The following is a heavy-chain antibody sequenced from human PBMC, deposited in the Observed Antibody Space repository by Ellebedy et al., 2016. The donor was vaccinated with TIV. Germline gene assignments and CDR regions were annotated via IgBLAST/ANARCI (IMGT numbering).Heavy chain of an antibody. V-gene: IGHV4-34*01. CDR2: LNHSGST. D-gene: IGHD1-7*01. Sequence: SETLSLXXTVSGGSVSSGGYYWSWIRQPPGKGLEWIGELNHSGSTNYNPSLKSRVTISVDTSKNQFSLKVSSVTAADTAVYYCARGSRLTGTRCSDYWGQGTLVTVSS. CDR1: GGSVSSGGYY. J-gene: IGHJ4*02. CDR3: ARGSRLTGTRCSDY.